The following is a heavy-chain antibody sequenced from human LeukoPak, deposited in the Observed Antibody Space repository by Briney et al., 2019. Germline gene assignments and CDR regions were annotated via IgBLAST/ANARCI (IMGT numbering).Heavy chain of an antibody. D-gene: IGHD2-21*02. CDR3: ARHKECASITHCHFDY. CDR1: GGSISGSDYY. V-gene: IGHV4-39*01. Sequence: PSETLSLTCTVSGGSISGSDYYWTWIRQPPGKGLEWIASIYYSGNTLYNPSLKSRVTMSVDTSKNQFSLKLSSVTATDTAIFYCARHKECASITHCHFDYWGQGILVTVSS. J-gene: IGHJ4*02. CDR2: IYYSGNT.